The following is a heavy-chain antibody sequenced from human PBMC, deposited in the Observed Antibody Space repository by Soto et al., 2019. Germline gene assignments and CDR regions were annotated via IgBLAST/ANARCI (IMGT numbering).Heavy chain of an antibody. CDR1: GGSISSYY. CDR2: IYYSGST. V-gene: IGHV4-59*08. J-gene: IGHJ3*02. CDR3: ARRKLLWFGELLGHDAFDI. D-gene: IGHD3-10*01. Sequence: PSETLSLTCTVSGGSISSYYWSWIRQPPGKGLEWIGYIYYSGSTNYNPSLKSRVTISVDTSKNQFSLKLSSVTAADTAVYYCARRKLLWFGELLGHDAFDIWGQGTMVTVSS.